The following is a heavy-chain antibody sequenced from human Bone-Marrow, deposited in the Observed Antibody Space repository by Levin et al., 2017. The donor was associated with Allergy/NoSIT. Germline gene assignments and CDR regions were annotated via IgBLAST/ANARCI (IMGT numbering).Heavy chain of an antibody. CDR1: GGSVSSGSYY. V-gene: IGHV4-61*01. D-gene: IGHD3-16*02. CDR3: ARVFGGYGDYIWGSYRYTPAHFDY. CDR2: IYYSGST. Sequence: SETLSLTCTVSGGSVSSGSYYWSWIRQPPGKGLEWIGYIYYSGSTNYNPSLKSRVTISVDTSKNQFSLKLSSVTAADTAVYYCARVFGGYGDYIWGSYRYTPAHFDYWGQGTLVTVSS. J-gene: IGHJ4*02.